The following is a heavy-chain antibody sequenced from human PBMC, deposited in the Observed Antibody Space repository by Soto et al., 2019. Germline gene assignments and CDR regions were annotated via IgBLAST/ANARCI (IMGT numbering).Heavy chain of an antibody. V-gene: IGHV4-4*02. Sequence: SETLSLTCAVSGVSLTSGNWWTWVRQSPQRGLEYIGEIFHDGTANYYPSFERRVAMSVDTSRNQFSLKLTSVTAADTAVYFCARLVYDTRLNYMYFDLWGPGPLGT. D-gene: IGHD3-10*01. J-gene: IGHJ4*02. CDR2: IFHDGTA. CDR1: GVSLTSGNW. CDR3: ARLVYDTRLNYMYFDL.